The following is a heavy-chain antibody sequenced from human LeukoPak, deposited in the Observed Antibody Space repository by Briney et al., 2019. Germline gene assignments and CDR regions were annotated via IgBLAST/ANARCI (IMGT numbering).Heavy chain of an antibody. J-gene: IGHJ4*02. CDR2: IYYSGSI. Sequence: PETLSLTCTVSGGSISSSNYYWGWNRQPPGKGLEWVGSIYYSGSIYYNPSLKSRVTISVDTSKNQFSLKLTSVTAADTAVYYCARQRGYCSGGSCYGMFDYWGQGTLVTVSS. CDR1: GGSISSSNYY. V-gene: IGHV4-39*01. CDR3: ARQRGYCSGGSCYGMFDY. D-gene: IGHD2-15*01.